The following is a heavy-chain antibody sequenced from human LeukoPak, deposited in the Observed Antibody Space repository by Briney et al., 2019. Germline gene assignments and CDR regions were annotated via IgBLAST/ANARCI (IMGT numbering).Heavy chain of an antibody. CDR3: ARHGDSYDSPYDF. V-gene: IGHV5-51*01. J-gene: IGHJ4*02. D-gene: IGHD5-12*01. Sequence: GESLKISCKVSGDNFASYRIGWVRQMPGKGLEWMGIIYPGDSDTRYSPSFQGQVTISADKSTSTVYLQWSSLKASDTAMYYCARHGDSYDSPYDFWGQGTLVTVSS. CDR1: GDNFASYR. CDR2: IYPGDSDT.